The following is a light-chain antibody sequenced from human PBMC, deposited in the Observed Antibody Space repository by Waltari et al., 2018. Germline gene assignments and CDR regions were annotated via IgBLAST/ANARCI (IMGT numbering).Light chain of an antibody. CDR2: SNN. Sequence: QSVLTQPPSASGTPGQRVTISCSGSRSNIGRNTVNWYQQLPGTAPKLLIYSNNQRPSGVPARFSGSKSGTSASLAISGLQSEDEADYYCAAWDDSLNVVVFGGGTKLTVL. CDR1: RSNIGRNT. J-gene: IGLJ2*01. V-gene: IGLV1-44*01. CDR3: AAWDDSLNVVV.